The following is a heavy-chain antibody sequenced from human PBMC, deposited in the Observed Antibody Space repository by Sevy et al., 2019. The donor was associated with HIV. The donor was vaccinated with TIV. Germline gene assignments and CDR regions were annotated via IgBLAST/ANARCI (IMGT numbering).Heavy chain of an antibody. CDR2: IKQDGSEK. Sequence: GGYLRLSCAASGFTFSSYWMSWVRQAPGKGLEWVANIKQDGSEKYYVDSVKGRFTISRDNAKNSLYLQMNSLRAEDTAVYYCARETNIVVVPAAISLENWFDPWGQGTLVTVSS. J-gene: IGHJ5*02. V-gene: IGHV3-7*01. CDR1: GFTFSSYW. CDR3: ARETNIVVVPAAISLENWFDP. D-gene: IGHD2-2*01.